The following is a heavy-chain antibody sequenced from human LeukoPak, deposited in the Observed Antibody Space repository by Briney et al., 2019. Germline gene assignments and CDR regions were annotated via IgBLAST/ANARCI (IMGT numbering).Heavy chain of an antibody. D-gene: IGHD2-2*01. Sequence: SETLSLTCAVYGGSFSGYYWSWIRQPPGKGLEWIGEINHSGSTNYNPSLKSRVTISVDTSKNQFSLKLSSVTAADTAVYYCARGREDCSSTSCYYSYFDYWGQGTLVTVSS. J-gene: IGHJ4*02. CDR2: INHSGST. V-gene: IGHV4-34*01. CDR1: GGSFSGYY. CDR3: ARGREDCSSTSCYYSYFDY.